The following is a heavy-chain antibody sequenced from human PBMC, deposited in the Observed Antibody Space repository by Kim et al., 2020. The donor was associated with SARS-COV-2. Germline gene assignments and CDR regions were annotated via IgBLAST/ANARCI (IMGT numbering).Heavy chain of an antibody. Sequence: SETLSLTCTVSGASISTGSNYWGYIRQAPGKGLEWIGSIYYDGSTYYNPSLKSRVSISVDTSKKQFSLKLSSVTAADTALYYCARQWGQNWFDPWGQGTLLTVSS. CDR3: ARQWGQNWFDP. CDR2: IYYDGST. V-gene: IGHV4-39*01. J-gene: IGHJ5*02. CDR1: GASISTGSNY. D-gene: IGHD1-26*01.